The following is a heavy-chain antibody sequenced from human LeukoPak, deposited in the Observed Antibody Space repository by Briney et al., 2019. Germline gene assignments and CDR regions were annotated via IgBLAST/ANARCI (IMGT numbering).Heavy chain of an antibody. V-gene: IGHV4-59*11. J-gene: IGHJ3*02. Sequence: PSETLSLTCTVSGGSISSHYWSWIRQPPGKGLEWIGYIYYSGSTNYNPSLKSRVTISVDTSKNQFSLKLSSVTAADTAVYYCARDHEYYDSSGYPWGGNAFDIWGQGTMVTVSS. D-gene: IGHD3-22*01. CDR2: IYYSGST. CDR3: ARDHEYYDSSGYPWGGNAFDI. CDR1: GGSISSHY.